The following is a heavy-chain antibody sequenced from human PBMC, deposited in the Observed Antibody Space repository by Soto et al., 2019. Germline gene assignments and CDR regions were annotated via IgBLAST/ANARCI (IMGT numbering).Heavy chain of an antibody. Sequence: EVQLVESGGGLVKPGGSLRLSCAASGFTFNDSNMNWVRQAPGKGLEWVSSITSTSLYIYYTDSIKGRFTISRDNAKNSLYLQIDSLRAEDTAVYDCARDGEQHLVLDSYYAMDVWGQGTTVTVSS. J-gene: IGHJ6*02. D-gene: IGHD3-10*01. CDR3: ARDGEQHLVLDSYYAMDV. CDR2: ITSTSLYI. V-gene: IGHV3-21*01. CDR1: GFTFNDSN.